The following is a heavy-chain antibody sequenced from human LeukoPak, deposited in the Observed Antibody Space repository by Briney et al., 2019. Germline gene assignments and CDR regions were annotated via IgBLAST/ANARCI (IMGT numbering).Heavy chain of an antibody. D-gene: IGHD3-3*01. Sequence: KPSETLSLTCTVSGGSISSYYWSWIRRPPGKGLEWIGYIYHSGSTNYNPSLKSRVTISVDTSKNQFSLKLSSVTAADTAVYYCARRVRGYDFWSGYLPVGYYMDVWGKGTTVTVSS. CDR2: IYHSGST. V-gene: IGHV4-59*01. CDR1: GGSISSYY. CDR3: ARRVRGYDFWSGYLPVGYYMDV. J-gene: IGHJ6*03.